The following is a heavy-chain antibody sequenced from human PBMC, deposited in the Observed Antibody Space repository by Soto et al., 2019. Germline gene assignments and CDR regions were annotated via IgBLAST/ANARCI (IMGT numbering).Heavy chain of an antibody. Sequence: ASVKVSCKASGYTFTDYGISWVRQAPGQGLEWMGWISPYNADTNYAQKLQGRVTMTTDTSTSTAYMELRSLRSDDTAVYYCATSIHSVANFDCWGQGTLVTVSS. CDR1: GYTFTDYG. V-gene: IGHV1-18*01. CDR3: ATSIHSVANFDC. J-gene: IGHJ4*02. CDR2: ISPYNADT. D-gene: IGHD6-19*01.